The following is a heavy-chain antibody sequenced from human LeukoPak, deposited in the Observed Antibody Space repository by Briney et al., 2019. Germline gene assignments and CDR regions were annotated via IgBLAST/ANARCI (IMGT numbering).Heavy chain of an antibody. D-gene: IGHD4-23*01. CDR2: ISAYNGNT. Sequence: GASVKVSFKASGYTFTSYGISWVRQAPGQGLEWMGWISAYNGNTNYAQKLQGRVTMTTDTSTSTAYMELRSLRSDDTAVYYCARDPTVVPEGNWFDPWGQGTLVTVSS. CDR3: ARDPTVVPEGNWFDP. V-gene: IGHV1-18*01. CDR1: GYTFTSYG. J-gene: IGHJ5*02.